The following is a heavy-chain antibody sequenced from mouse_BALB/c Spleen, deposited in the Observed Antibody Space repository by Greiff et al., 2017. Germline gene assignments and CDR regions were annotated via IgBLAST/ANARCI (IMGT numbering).Heavy chain of an antibody. CDR2: IWAGGST. CDR1: GFSLTSYG. J-gene: IGHJ3*01. V-gene: IGHV2-9*02. CDR3: ARDDYGNCGLAWFAY. D-gene: IGHD2-1*01. Sequence: SLSITCTVSGFSLTSYGVHWVRQPPGKGLEWLGVIWAGGSTNYNSALMSRLSISKDNSKSQVFLKMNSLQTDDTAMYYCARDDYGNCGLAWFAYWGQGTLVTVSA.